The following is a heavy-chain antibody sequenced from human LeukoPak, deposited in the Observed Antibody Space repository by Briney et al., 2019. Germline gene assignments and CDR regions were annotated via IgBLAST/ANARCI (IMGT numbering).Heavy chain of an antibody. CDR3: AKDAYYYGSGSYEAGDY. V-gene: IGHV3-30*02. CDR1: GFTFSSYG. Sequence: PGGSLRLSCAASGFTFSSYGMHWVRQAPGKGLEWVAFIRYDGSNKYYADSVKGRFTISRDNSKNTLYLQMNSLRAEDTAVYYCAKDAYYYGSGSYEAGDYWGQGTLVTVSS. J-gene: IGHJ4*02. D-gene: IGHD3-10*01. CDR2: IRYDGSNK.